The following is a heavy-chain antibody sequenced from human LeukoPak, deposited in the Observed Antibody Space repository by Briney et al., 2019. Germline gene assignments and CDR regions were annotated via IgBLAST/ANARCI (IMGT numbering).Heavy chain of an antibody. CDR2: IYRSGST. V-gene: IGHV4-4*07. CDR3: ARDRSYDSSGYYNFDY. Sequence: SETLSLTCTVPGGSISAYYWSWIRQPAGKGLEWIGRIYRSGSTNYNPSLRSRVTMSVDTSKNQFSLRLKSVTAADTAVYYCARDRSYDSSGYYNFDYWGQGTLVTVSS. J-gene: IGHJ4*02. CDR1: GGSISAYY. D-gene: IGHD3-22*01.